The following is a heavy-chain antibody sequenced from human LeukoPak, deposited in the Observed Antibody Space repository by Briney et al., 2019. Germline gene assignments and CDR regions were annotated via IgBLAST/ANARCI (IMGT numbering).Heavy chain of an antibody. Sequence: SETLSLTCTVSGGYITSYYWSWIRQTPEKGLEWIGYIYYNGNTKYNPSLKSRVTISVDTSKNQFSLKLTSVTAADTAIYYCARDKYSGDRDVWGKGTTVTVSS. CDR1: GGYITSYY. D-gene: IGHD2-21*01. J-gene: IGHJ6*03. V-gene: IGHV4-59*01. CDR3: ARDKYSGDRDV. CDR2: IYYNGNT.